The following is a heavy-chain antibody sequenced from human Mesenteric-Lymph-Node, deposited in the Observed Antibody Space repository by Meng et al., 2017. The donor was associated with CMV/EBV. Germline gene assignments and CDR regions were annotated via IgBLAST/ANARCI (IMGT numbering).Heavy chain of an antibody. CDR1: GFTFSNYA. J-gene: IGHJ4*02. CDR3: AKELGFLYYFDY. Sequence: CADSGFTFSNYAMSWVRQAPGKGLEWVSTISGSGVSTYYADSVRGRFTISRDNSKNTVYLQMNSLRAEDTAVYYCAKELGFLYYFDYWGQGTLVTVSS. D-gene: IGHD7-27*01. V-gene: IGHV3-23*01. CDR2: ISGSGVST.